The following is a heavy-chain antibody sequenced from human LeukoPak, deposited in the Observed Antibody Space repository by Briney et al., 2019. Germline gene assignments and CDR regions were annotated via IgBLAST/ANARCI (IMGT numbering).Heavy chain of an antibody. D-gene: IGHD4-17*01. CDR2: ISYDGSNK. CDR3: ARVLYGDSLSTFDY. Sequence: GRSLRLSCAASGFTFSSYAMHWVRQAPGKGLEWVAVISYDGSNKYYADSVKGRFTISRDNSKNTLYLQMTSLRAEDTAVYYCARVLYGDSLSTFDYWGQGTLVTVSS. CDR1: GFTFSSYA. J-gene: IGHJ4*02. V-gene: IGHV3-30*04.